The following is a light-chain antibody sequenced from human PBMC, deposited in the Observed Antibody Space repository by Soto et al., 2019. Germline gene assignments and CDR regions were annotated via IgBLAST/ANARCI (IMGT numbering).Light chain of an antibody. J-gene: IGLJ2*01. CDR3: SSYTKTTTVV. CDR2: NVN. CDR1: SSDVGTYDY. Sequence: QSALTQVASVSGSPGQSITISCTGTSSDVGTYDYVSWYQQHPGKAPKLMIYNVNYRPSGVSNRFSGSKSGSTASLTISGLQADDEADYYCSSYTKTTTVVFGGGTQLTVL. V-gene: IGLV2-14*03.